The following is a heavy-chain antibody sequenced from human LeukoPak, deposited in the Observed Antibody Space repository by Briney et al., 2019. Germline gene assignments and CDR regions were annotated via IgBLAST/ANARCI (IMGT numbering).Heavy chain of an antibody. V-gene: IGHV4-4*02. CDR2: DYRSGRA. Sequence: SETLSLTCAVSGGAISSPNWWTWVCQPPGKGLEWIGEDYRSGRANSSPSLESRVIMSVDKYKNQFSLKFTAVTAADTAVYNCERVRHNWFDPWGQGTLVTVSS. CDR1: GGAISSPNW. J-gene: IGHJ5*02. CDR3: ERVRHNWFDP.